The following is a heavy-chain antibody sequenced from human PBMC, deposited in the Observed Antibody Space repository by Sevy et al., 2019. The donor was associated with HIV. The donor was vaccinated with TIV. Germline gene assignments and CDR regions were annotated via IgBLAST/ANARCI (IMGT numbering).Heavy chain of an antibody. D-gene: IGHD5-18*01. J-gene: IGHJ4*02. CDR3: ARDRAYSALDY. CDR2: INEDGSRL. V-gene: IGHV3-7*01. Sequence: GESLKISCVASGFTFSDSWMTWVRQGPGKGLERIAFINEDGSRLGYVDSVRGRFTISRENTKNSLYLQMNSLRAEDTAVYFCARDRAYSALDYWGQGTLVTVSS. CDR1: GFTFSDSW.